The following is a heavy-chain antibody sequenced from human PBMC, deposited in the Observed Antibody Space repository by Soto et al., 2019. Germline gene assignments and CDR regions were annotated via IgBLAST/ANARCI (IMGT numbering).Heavy chain of an antibody. CDR1: GGSFSGYY. V-gene: IGHV4-34*01. CDR2: INHSGST. J-gene: IGHJ3*02. CDR3: AREPTRPYCSGGSCIYPGIAFDI. Sequence: SETLSLTCAVYGGSFSGYYWSWIRQPPGKGLEWIGEINHSGSTNYNPSLKSRVTISVDTSKNQFSLKLSSVTAADTAVYYCAREPTRPYCSGGSCIYPGIAFDIWGQGTMVTVSS. D-gene: IGHD2-15*01.